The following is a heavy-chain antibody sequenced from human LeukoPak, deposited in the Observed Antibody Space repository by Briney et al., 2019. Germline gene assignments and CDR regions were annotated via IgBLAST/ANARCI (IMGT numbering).Heavy chain of an antibody. J-gene: IGHJ4*02. V-gene: IGHV1-8*01. CDR3: ARGGEGSSWYELYY. Sequence: ASVKDSCKASGYTFTSYDINWLRQATGQGLEWMGWMNPNSGNTGYAQKFQVRVTMTRNTSISTAYMELSSLRSEDTAVYYCARGGEGSSWYELYYWGQGTLVTVSS. CDR2: MNPNSGNT. CDR1: GYTFTSYD. D-gene: IGHD6-13*01.